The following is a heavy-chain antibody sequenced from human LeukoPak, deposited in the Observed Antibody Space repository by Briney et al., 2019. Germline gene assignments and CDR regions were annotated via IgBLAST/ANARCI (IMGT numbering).Heavy chain of an antibody. D-gene: IGHD6-19*01. J-gene: IGHJ4*02. Sequence: SETLTLTCAVYGGTFSDNFWTWIRQPPGKGLEWIGEISHAGSTNYNPSLRHGITMSVDTSKNQFSLKVTPVTAADTAMYYCARRSPNHGWPFDSWGQGTLVTVSS. CDR3: ARRSPNHGWPFDS. CDR2: ISHAGST. V-gene: IGHV4-34*01. CDR1: GGTFSDNF.